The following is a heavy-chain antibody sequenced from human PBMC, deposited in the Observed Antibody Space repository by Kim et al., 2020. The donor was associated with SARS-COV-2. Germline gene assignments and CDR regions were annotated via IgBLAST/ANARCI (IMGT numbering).Heavy chain of an antibody. CDR3: ARDRYFYGLDV. CDR2: INWNGGST. J-gene: IGHJ6*02. Sequence: GGSLRLSCAASGFIFGDHGMSWVRQAPGKGLEWVSGINWNGGSTDYAESVKGRFTISRDNARNSLYLEMNSLRAEDAALYYCARDRYFYGLDVWGQGTTVTVSS. V-gene: IGHV3-20*04. CDR1: GFIFGDHG.